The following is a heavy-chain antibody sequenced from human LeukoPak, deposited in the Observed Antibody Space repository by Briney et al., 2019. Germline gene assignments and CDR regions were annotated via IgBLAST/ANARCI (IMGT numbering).Heavy chain of an antibody. D-gene: IGHD5-12*01. J-gene: IGHJ4*02. V-gene: IGHV3-9*01. CDR2: ISWNSGTI. CDR1: GFTFDDYA. CDR3: AKDHHYGAYDGARFDY. Sequence: GGSLRLSCAASGFTFDDYAMHWVRQAPRKGLEWVSGISWNSGTIGYADSVKGRFTISRDNAKNSLYLQMNSLRAEDTALYYCAKDHHYGAYDGARFDYWGQGTLVTVSS.